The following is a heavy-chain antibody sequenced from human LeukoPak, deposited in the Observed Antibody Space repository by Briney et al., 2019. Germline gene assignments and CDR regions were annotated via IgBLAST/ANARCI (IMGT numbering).Heavy chain of an antibody. CDR1: GGSISSGRFY. D-gene: IGHD1-14*01. J-gene: IGHJ2*01. CDR3: SRGPENPLNWYFDL. Sequence: SVTLSLTCSVSGGSISSGRFYWNWIRQPAGTGLEWLGHVYSSGSAKYNPSLKSRVTISLDTSKNQFPLKLNSVTADDTAVYYCSRGPENPLNWYFDLWGRGTLVTVSS. CDR2: VYSSGSA. V-gene: IGHV4-61*09.